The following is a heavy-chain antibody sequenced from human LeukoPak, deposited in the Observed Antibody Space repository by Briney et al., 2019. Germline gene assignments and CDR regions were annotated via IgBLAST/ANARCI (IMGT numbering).Heavy chain of an antibody. V-gene: IGHV1-18*01. D-gene: IGHD3-22*01. Sequence: GASVKVSCKASGYTFTSYGISWVRQAPGQGLEWMGWISAYNGNTNYAQKLQGRVTMSTDTSTSTAYMELRSLRSDDTAVYYCARDPLLYYYDSSGHILLDYWGQGTLVTVSS. CDR3: ARDPLLYYYDSSGHILLDY. CDR1: GYTFTSYG. J-gene: IGHJ4*02. CDR2: ISAYNGNT.